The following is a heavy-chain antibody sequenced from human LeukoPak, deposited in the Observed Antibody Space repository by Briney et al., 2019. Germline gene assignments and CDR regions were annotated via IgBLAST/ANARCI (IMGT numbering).Heavy chain of an antibody. CDR1: GFTFNSYE. V-gene: IGHV3-21*01. J-gene: IGHJ2*01. CDR3: ARAHWNDWYFDL. CDR2: ISSSSSYI. Sequence: PGGSLRLSCAASGFTFNSYEMNWVRQAPGKGLEWVSSISSSSSYIYYADSVKGRFTISRDNAKNSLYLQMNSLRAEDTAVYYCARAHWNDWYFDLWGRGTLVTVSS. D-gene: IGHD1-1*01.